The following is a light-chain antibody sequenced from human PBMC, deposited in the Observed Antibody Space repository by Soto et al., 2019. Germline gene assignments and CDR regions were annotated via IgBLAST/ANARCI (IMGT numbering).Light chain of an antibody. J-gene: IGKJ3*01. Sequence: EIVLTQSPGTLSLSPGERATLACRASQSVRSSYLAWYQQKPGQAPRLLIYGASTRATGLPVRFSGSGSGTDFTLTISRLEPEDFAVYYCQQYGSSPRFTFGPGTKVDIK. CDR3: QQYGSSPRFT. CDR1: QSVRSSY. V-gene: IGKV3-20*01. CDR2: GAS.